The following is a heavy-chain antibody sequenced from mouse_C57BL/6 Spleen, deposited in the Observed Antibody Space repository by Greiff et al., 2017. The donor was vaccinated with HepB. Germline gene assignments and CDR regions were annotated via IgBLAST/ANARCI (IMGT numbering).Heavy chain of an antibody. CDR3: ARKGDMISTYYFDY. V-gene: IGHV3-6*01. CDR2: ISYDGSN. CDR1: GYSITSGYY. Sequence: EVKLMESGPGLVKPSQSLSLTCSVTGYSITSGYYWNWIRQFPGNKLEWMGYISYDGSNNYNPSLKNRISITRDTSKNQFFLKLNSVTTEDTATYYCARKGDMISTYYFDYWGQGTTLTVSS. D-gene: IGHD2-4*01. J-gene: IGHJ2*01.